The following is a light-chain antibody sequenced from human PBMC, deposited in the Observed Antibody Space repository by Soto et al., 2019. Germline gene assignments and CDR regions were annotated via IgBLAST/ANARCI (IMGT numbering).Light chain of an antibody. J-gene: IGLJ2*01. CDR2: SNT. CDR3: AAWDDSLNAMI. CDR1: SSNIGSNT. V-gene: IGLV1-44*01. Sequence: QSVLTQPPSASGTPGQRVTISCSGSSSNIGSNTVNWYQQFPRTAPKLLIYSNTQRPAGVPDRFSGSKSGTSASLAISGLQSEDETDYYCAAWDDSLNAMIIGGGTKLTVL.